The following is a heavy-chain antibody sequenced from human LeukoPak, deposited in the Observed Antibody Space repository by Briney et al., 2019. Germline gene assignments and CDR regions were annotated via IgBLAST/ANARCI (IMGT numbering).Heavy chain of an antibody. D-gene: IGHD1-26*01. CDR2: ISSSGSTI. CDR1: GFTFSSYE. J-gene: IGHJ5*01. Sequence: GGSLRLSCAASGFTFSSYEMNWVRQAPGKGLEWVSYISSSGSTIYYADSVKGRFTISGDNAKNSLYLQMNSLRAEDTAVYYCARDESHPRGAKVPNWFDSWGQGTLVTVSS. V-gene: IGHV3-48*03. CDR3: ARDESHPRGAKVPNWFDS.